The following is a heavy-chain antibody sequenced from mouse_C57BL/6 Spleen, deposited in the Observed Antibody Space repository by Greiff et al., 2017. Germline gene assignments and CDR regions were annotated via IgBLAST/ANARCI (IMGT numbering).Heavy chain of an antibody. CDR1: GYAFSSYW. D-gene: IGHD2-1*01. V-gene: IGHV1-80*01. J-gene: IGHJ2*01. CDR3: ARFGNFLFDD. CDR2: IYPGDGDT. Sequence: QVQLKESGAELVKPGASVKISCKASGYAFSSYWMNWVKQRPGKGLEWIGQIYPGDGDTNYNEKFKGKATLTADKSSSTAYMQLISLTSEDSAVYFCARFGNFLFDDWGQGTTLTVSS.